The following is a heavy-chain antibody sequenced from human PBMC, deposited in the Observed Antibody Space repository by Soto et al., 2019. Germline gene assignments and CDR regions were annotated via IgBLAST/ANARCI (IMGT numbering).Heavy chain of an antibody. CDR3: AKDSTYYDSSGYYGGIDYFDY. V-gene: IGHV3-23*01. CDR1: GFTFSSYA. Sequence: GESLKISCAASGFTFSSYAMSWVRQAPGKGLEWVSAISGSGGSTYYADSVKGRFTISRDNSKNTLYLQMNSLRAEDTAVYYCAKDSTYYDSSGYYGGIDYFDYWGQGTLVTVSS. D-gene: IGHD3-22*01. J-gene: IGHJ4*02. CDR2: ISGSGGST.